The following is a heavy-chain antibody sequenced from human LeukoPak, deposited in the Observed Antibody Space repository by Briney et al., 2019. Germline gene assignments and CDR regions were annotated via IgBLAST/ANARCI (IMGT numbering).Heavy chain of an antibody. J-gene: IGHJ4*02. D-gene: IGHD3-22*01. V-gene: IGHV3-13*01. CDR1: GFTFSTYD. CDR3: ARAEGSGYYDLWYNY. Sequence: PGGSLRLSCAASGFTFSTYDMHWVRQAPGKGLEWLSGICNAGDTYYSGSVKGRFTVSRDNAKNSLYLQMNSLRVGDTAVYYCARAEGSGYYDLWYNYWGQGTLVTVSS. CDR2: ICNAGDT.